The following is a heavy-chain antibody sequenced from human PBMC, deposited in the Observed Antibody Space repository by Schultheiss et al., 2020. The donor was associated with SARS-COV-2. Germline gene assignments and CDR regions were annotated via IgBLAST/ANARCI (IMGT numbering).Heavy chain of an antibody. CDR2: IYYSGST. V-gene: IGHV4-59*08. CDR1: GGSITSHY. Sequence: SETLSLTCTVSGGSITSHYWSWIRQPPGKGLEWIGYIYYSGSTYYNPSLKSRVTISVDTSKNQFSLKLSSVTAADTAVYYCARSGGYCTNGVCNKNWFDPWGQGTLVTVSS. D-gene: IGHD2-8*01. J-gene: IGHJ5*02. CDR3: ARSGGYCTNGVCNKNWFDP.